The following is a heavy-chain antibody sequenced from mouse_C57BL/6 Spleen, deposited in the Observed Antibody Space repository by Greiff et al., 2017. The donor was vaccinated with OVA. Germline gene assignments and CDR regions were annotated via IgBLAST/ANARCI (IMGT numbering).Heavy chain of an antibody. Sequence: EVQLVESGTVLARPGASVKMSCKTSGYTFTSYWMHWVKQRPGQGLEWIGAIYPGNSDTSYNQKFKGKAKLTAVTSASTAYMELSSLTNEDSAAYDCTRGPGYSNYDAMDYWGQGTSVTVSS. D-gene: IGHD2-5*01. CDR2: IYPGNSDT. CDR1: GYTFTSYW. J-gene: IGHJ4*01. CDR3: TRGPGYSNYDAMDY. V-gene: IGHV1-5*01.